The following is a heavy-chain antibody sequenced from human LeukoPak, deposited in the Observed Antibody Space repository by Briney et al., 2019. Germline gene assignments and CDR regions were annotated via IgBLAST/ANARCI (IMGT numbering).Heavy chain of an antibody. CDR1: GFTFSTYW. CDR2: IKPDGSEK. D-gene: IGHD3-10*01. CDR3: ARERMYSGSGSTYPYYDY. Sequence: QPGGSLRLSCAASGFTFSTYWMTWVRQSPGKGLEWVANIKPDGSEKYFVDSVKGRFTISRDNAKNALYLEMNSLRAEDTAEYFCARERMYSGSGSTYPYYDYWGQGTLVTVSP. J-gene: IGHJ4*02. V-gene: IGHV3-7*01.